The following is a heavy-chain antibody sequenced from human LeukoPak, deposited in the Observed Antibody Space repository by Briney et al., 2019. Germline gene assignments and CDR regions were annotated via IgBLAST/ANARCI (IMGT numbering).Heavy chain of an antibody. J-gene: IGHJ4*02. V-gene: IGHV4-30-4*08. CDR3: ARGPYCSSTSCSDY. CDR2: IYYSGST. D-gene: IGHD2-2*01. CDR1: GGSISSGGYY. Sequence: SETLSLTCTVSGGSISSGGYYWSWIRQHPGKGLEWIGYIYYSGSTYYNPSLKSRVTISVDTSKNQFSLKLSSVTAADTAVYYCARGPYCSSTSCSDYWGQGTLVTVSS.